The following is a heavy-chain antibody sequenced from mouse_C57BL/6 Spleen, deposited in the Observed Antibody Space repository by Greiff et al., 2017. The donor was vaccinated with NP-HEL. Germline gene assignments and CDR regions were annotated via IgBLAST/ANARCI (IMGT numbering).Heavy chain of an antibody. D-gene: IGHD1-1*01. Sequence: EVKLQQSGPVLVKPGASVKMSCKASGYTFTDYYMNWVKQSHGKSLEWIGVINPYNGGTSYNQKFKGKATLTVDKSSSTAYMELNSLTSEDSAVYYCARKAYYGSSYGYFDVWGTGTTVTVSS. V-gene: IGHV1-19*01. CDR1: GYTFTDYY. J-gene: IGHJ1*03. CDR2: INPYNGGT. CDR3: ARKAYYGSSYGYFDV.